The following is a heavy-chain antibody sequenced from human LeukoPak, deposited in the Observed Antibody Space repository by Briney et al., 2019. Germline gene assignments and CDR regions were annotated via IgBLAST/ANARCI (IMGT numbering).Heavy chain of an antibody. V-gene: IGHV4-39*02. D-gene: IGHD5-12*01. Sequence: SETLSLTCTVSGGSISTSDRYWGWIRQPPGKGLEWIGSIYYSGITYRNPSLKSRVTISVDTSKNQFSLRLSSVTAADTAVYYCARGGYSGYVAWFDPWGQGTLVTVSS. CDR2: IYYSGIT. J-gene: IGHJ5*02. CDR3: ARGGYSGYVAWFDP. CDR1: GGSISTSDRY.